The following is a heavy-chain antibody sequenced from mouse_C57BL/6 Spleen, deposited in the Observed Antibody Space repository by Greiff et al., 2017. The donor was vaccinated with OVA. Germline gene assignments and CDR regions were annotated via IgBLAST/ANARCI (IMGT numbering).Heavy chain of an antibody. D-gene: IGHD1-1*01. CDR3: DRNKGSNGTPWFAY. J-gene: IGHJ3*01. CDR2: IWSGGST. Sequence: QVQLKESGPGLVQPSQSLSITCTVSGFSLTSYGVHWVRQSPGKGLEWLGVIWSGGSTDYNAAFISRLSISKDNSNSQVFFKMNSQQADDTAIYYCDRNKGSNGTPWFAYWGQGTLVTVSA. V-gene: IGHV2-2*01. CDR1: GFSLTSYG.